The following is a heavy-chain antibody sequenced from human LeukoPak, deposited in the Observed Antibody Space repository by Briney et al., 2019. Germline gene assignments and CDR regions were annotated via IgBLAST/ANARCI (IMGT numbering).Heavy chain of an antibody. Sequence: PGGSLRLSCAASGFTFSSYEMNWVRQAPGKGLEWVSYISSSGSTIYYADSVKGRFTISRDNAENSLYLQMNSLRAEDTAVYYCASEVGSYGSRGNYWGQGTLVTVSS. CDR2: ISSSGSTI. D-gene: IGHD5-18*01. V-gene: IGHV3-48*03. CDR3: ASEVGSYGSRGNY. CDR1: GFTFSSYE. J-gene: IGHJ4*02.